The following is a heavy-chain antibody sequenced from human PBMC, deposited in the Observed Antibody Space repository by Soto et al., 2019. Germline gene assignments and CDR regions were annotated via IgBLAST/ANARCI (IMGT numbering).Heavy chain of an antibody. D-gene: IGHD2-8*01. CDR3: ARDVGLMDDAFDI. CDR1: GGSISSYY. V-gene: IGHV4-59*01. CDR2: IYYSGST. Sequence: SETLSLTCTVSGGSISSYYWSWIRQPPGKGLEWIGYIYYSGSTNYNPSLKSRATISVDTSKNQFSLKLSSVTAADTAVYYCARDVGLMDDAFDIWGQGTMVTVSS. J-gene: IGHJ3*02.